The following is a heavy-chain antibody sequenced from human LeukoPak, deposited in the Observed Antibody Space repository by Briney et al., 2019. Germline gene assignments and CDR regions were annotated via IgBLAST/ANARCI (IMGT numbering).Heavy chain of an antibody. J-gene: IGHJ4*02. D-gene: IGHD6-13*01. CDR2: IYYSGST. CDR1: GGSISSSSFY. V-gene: IGHV4-39*01. CDR3: ARHSGPYASSWFDY. Sequence: SETLSPTCTVSGGSISSSSFYWGWIRQPPGKGLEWIASIYYSGSTYYNPSLRSRVTISVDTSKNQFSLKLSSVTAADTAVYYCARHSGPYASSWFDYWGQGTLVTVSS.